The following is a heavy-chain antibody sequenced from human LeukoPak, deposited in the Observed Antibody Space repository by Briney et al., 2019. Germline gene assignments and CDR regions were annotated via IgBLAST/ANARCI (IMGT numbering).Heavy chain of an antibody. CDR3: ARASLLPNYFDY. J-gene: IGHJ4*02. CDR1: GFTFSSYA. D-gene: IGHD2-15*01. V-gene: IGHV3-71*01. Sequence: GGSLRLSCAASGFTFSSYAMSWVRQAPGKGLEWIGIIRSRAYDGTTEYAASVKGRFSISRDDSKTIAYLQMNSLRAEDTALYYCARASLLPNYFDYWGQGTLVTVSS. CDR2: IRSRAYDGTT.